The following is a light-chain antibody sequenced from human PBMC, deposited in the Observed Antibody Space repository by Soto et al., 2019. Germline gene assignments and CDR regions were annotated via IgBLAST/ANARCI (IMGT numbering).Light chain of an antibody. Sequence: QSVLTQPRSVSGSPGQSVTISCTGNSSDVGGYNYVSWYQQHPGRAPKLMIYDVSKRPSGVPDRFSGSKSGYTVSLTISGLQAEDEADYYCCSYAGRYTYVFGTGTKVTVL. CDR3: CSYAGRYTYV. CDR2: DVS. CDR1: SSDVGGYNY. V-gene: IGLV2-11*01. J-gene: IGLJ1*01.